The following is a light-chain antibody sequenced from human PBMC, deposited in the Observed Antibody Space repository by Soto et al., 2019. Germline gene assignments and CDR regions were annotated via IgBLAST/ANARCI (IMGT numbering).Light chain of an antibody. CDR3: GTWDSSLTAVV. V-gene: IGLV1-51*01. CDR2: DNN. J-gene: IGLJ3*02. CDR1: SSNIGNNY. Sequence: QAVLTQPPSVCAAPGQKVTISCSGSSSNIGNNYVSWYQHLPGTAPKLLIYDNNKRPSGIPDRFSGSKSGTSATLGITGLQTGDEADYYCGTWDSSLTAVVFGGGTKLTVL.